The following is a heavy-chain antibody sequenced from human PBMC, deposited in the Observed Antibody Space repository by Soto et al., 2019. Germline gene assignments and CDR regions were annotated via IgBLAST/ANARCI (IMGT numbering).Heavy chain of an antibody. D-gene: IGHD3-9*01. CDR1: GGSISSGRFY. CDR2: ISDSGSS. J-gene: IGHJ4*02. CDR3: ARTTFYGVFTAYYSLFDY. V-gene: IGHV4-31*03. Sequence: QVQLQESGPGLVKPSQTLTLTCTVSGGSISSGRFYWSWIRQHPGKGLEWIGHISDSGSSYYNPSLESRVTISVDTSKNQFSLKLSAVTAADTAVYFCARTTFYGVFTAYYSLFDYWGQGTMVTVSS.